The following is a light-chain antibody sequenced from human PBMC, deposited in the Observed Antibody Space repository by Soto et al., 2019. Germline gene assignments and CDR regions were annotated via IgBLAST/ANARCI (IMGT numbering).Light chain of an antibody. CDR2: DAS. V-gene: IGKV3-11*01. J-gene: IGKJ4*01. Sequence: ETVLTQSPATLSLSPGQRATFSCRASQSVGSYLAWYQQMPGQAPRPLIYDASNRATAIPARFSGSGSGTDFILTITSLEPEDFAVYFCQQRTDWPLTFGGGTKLEI. CDR3: QQRTDWPLT. CDR1: QSVGSY.